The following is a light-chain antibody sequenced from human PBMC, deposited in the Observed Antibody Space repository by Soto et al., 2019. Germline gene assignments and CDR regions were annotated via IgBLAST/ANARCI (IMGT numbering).Light chain of an antibody. V-gene: IGLV1-40*01. J-gene: IGLJ1*01. Sequence: QSVLTQPPSVSEAPGQRVTISCTGSSSNIGAGYEAHWYQQVPGTAPKLLIYENNNRPSGVPDRFSGSKSGTSASLAITGLQAEDEAEYYCQSYDSSVSGDVCGTGTKLTVL. CDR1: SSNIGAGYE. CDR2: ENN. CDR3: QSYDSSVSGDV.